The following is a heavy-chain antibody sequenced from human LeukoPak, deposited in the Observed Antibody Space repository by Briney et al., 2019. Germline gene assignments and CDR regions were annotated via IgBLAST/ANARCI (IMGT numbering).Heavy chain of an antibody. J-gene: IGHJ6*03. V-gene: IGHV4-4*07. CDR2: IYTSGST. CDR1: GGSISSYY. CDR3: ARVASTVPTGDYYYYYIDV. D-gene: IGHD1-26*01. Sequence: PSETLSLTCTVSGGSISSYYWSRIRQPAGKGLEWIGRIYTSGSTNYNPSLKSRVTMSVDTSKNQFSLMLSSVTAPDTAVYYCARVASTVPTGDYYYYYIDVWGKGTTVTVSS.